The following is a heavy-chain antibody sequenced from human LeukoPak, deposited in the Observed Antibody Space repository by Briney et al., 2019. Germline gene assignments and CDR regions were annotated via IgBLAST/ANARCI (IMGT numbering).Heavy chain of an antibody. J-gene: IGHJ6*02. Sequence: SETLSLTCAVYGGSFSGYYWSWIRQPPGKGLEWIGEINHSGSTNYNPSLKSRVTISVDTSKNQFSLKLSSVTAADTAVYYRARVRRRGVRGVRDYYYYYGMDVWGQGTTVTVSS. D-gene: IGHD3-10*01. CDR3: ARVRRRGVRGVRDYYYYYGMDV. CDR2: INHSGST. V-gene: IGHV4-34*01. CDR1: GGSFSGYY.